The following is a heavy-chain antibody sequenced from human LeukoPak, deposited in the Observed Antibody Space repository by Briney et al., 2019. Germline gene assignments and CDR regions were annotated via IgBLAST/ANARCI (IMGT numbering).Heavy chain of an antibody. CDR2: IYYSGST. CDR3: ARGHEDIVVVPAANTEVNYYYGMDV. Sequence: SETLSLTCTVSGGSISSSSYYWGWIRQPPGKGLEWIGSIYYSGSTNYNPSLKSRATISVDTSKNQFSLKLSSVTAADTAVYYCARGHEDIVVVPAANTEVNYYYGMDVWGQGTTVTVSS. D-gene: IGHD2-2*01. J-gene: IGHJ6*02. V-gene: IGHV4-39*07. CDR1: GGSISSSSYY.